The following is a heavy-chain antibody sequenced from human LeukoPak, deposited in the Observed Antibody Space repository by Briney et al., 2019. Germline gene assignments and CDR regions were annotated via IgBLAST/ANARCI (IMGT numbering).Heavy chain of an antibody. Sequence: GGSLRLSCAASGFTFSRHGLHWVRQAPGKGLEWVALIWYDGSNKYYADSVKGRFTISRDNFKNTLYLQLNNLRAEDTAVYYCGRLSGSYFDFWGQGTLVTVSS. D-gene: IGHD1-26*01. CDR2: IWYDGSNK. V-gene: IGHV3-33*01. J-gene: IGHJ4*02. CDR3: GRLSGSYFDF. CDR1: GFTFSRHG.